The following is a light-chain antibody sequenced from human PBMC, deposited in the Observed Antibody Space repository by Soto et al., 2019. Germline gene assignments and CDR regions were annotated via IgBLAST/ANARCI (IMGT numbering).Light chain of an antibody. J-gene: IGKJ1*01. CDR3: QQYGSSVVT. CDR1: QSVSSSY. V-gene: IGKV3-20*01. CDR2: GAS. Sequence: IVLTQSPGTLSLSPGERATLSCRASQSVSSSYLAWYQQKPGQAPRLLIYGASSRATGIPDRFSGSGSGTDFTLTISRLEPEAFAVYYCQQYGSSVVTFGQGTKVEIK.